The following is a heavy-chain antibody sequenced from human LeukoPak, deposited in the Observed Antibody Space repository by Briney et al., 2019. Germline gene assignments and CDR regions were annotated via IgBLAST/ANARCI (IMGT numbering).Heavy chain of an antibody. V-gene: IGHV3-74*01. CDR2: INSDGSST. Sequence: PGGSLRLSCAASGFTFSSYWMHWVRQAPGKGLVWDSRINSDGSSTSYADSVKGRFTISRDNAKNTLYLQMNSLRAEDTAVYYCASVPWGAFDIWGQGTMVTVSS. CDR3: ASVPWGAFDI. D-gene: IGHD7-27*01. CDR1: GFTFSSYW. J-gene: IGHJ3*02.